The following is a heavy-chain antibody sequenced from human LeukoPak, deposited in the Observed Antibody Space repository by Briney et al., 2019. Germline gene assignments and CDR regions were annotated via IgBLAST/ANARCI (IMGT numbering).Heavy chain of an antibody. Sequence: GGSLRLSCAASGFTFSSYAMSWVRQAPGKGLEWVSAISGSGGSTHYADSVKGRFTISRDNSKNTLYLQMNSLRAEDTAVYYCAKPLPGGIVVVPAALTGFDYWGQGTLVTVSS. CDR2: ISGSGGST. J-gene: IGHJ4*02. V-gene: IGHV3-23*01. CDR1: GFTFSSYA. CDR3: AKPLPGGIVVVPAALTGFDY. D-gene: IGHD2-2*01.